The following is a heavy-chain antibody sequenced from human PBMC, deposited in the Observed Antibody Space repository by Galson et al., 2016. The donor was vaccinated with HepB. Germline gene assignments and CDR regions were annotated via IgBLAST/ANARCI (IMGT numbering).Heavy chain of an antibody. Sequence: SLRLSCAASGFIFNNYWMSWVRQAPGKGLEWVANIKHDGSVEDYVDSVKGRFTISRDNARNSLYLQMNSLRAEDTAVYYCARGTDGDYGYWGQGTLVTVSS. J-gene: IGHJ4*02. V-gene: IGHV3-7*03. CDR3: ARGTDGDYGY. D-gene: IGHD4-17*01. CDR1: GFIFNNYW. CDR2: IKHDGSVE.